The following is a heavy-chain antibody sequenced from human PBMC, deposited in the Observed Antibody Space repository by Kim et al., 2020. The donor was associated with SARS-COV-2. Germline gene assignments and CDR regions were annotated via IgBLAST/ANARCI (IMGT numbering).Heavy chain of an antibody. CDR2: IRSKAYGGTT. CDR1: GFTFGDYA. J-gene: IGHJ6*02. Sequence: GGSLRLSCTASGFTFGDYAMSWFRQAPGKGLEWVGFIRSKAYGGTTEYAASVKGRFTISRDDSKSIAYLQMNSLKTEDTAVYYCTRSSIAAGVQKLYYYYGMDVWGQGTTVTVSS. D-gene: IGHD6-13*01. CDR3: TRSSIAAGVQKLYYYYGMDV. V-gene: IGHV3-49*03.